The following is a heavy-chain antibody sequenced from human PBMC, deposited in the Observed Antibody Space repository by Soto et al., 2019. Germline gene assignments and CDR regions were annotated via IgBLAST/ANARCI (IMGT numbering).Heavy chain of an antibody. CDR2: IDWDDDK. Sequence: GSGPTLVNPTQTLTLTCTFSGFSLSTNTMCVSWIRQPPGKALEWLALIDWDDDKYYSTSLKTRLTISKDTSKNQVVLTMTNMDPVDTATYYCARSRRHDSSGFYVYYFDYWGQGTLVTVSS. D-gene: IGHD3-22*01. V-gene: IGHV2-70*01. CDR1: GFSLSTNTMC. CDR3: ARSRRHDSSGFYVYYFDY. J-gene: IGHJ4*02.